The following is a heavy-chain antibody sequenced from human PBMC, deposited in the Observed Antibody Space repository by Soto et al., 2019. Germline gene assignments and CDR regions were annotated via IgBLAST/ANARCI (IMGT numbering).Heavy chain of an antibody. Sequence: PSETLSLTCTVSCGSISSSSDSYYWGWIRQPPGKGLEWIGSIYYSGTTYYNPSLKSRVTISVDTSKNQFSLKMASVTAADTAVYYCARPWDDLPTGGWFYWGQGALVTVSS. CDR2: IYYSGTT. CDR3: ARPWDDLPTGGWFY. CDR1: CGSISSSSDSYY. D-gene: IGHD6-19*01. J-gene: IGHJ4*02. V-gene: IGHV4-39*01.